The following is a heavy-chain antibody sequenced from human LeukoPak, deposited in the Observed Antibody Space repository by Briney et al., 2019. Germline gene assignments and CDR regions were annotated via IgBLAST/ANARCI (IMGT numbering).Heavy chain of an antibody. D-gene: IGHD3-22*01. CDR3: ARVPYYYDSRGQLRDVGYFDY. CDR1: GDSVSSNSAA. J-gene: IGHJ4*02. V-gene: IGHV6-1*01. Sequence: SQTLSLTCAISGDSVSSNSAAWNWIRQSPSRGLEWLGRTYYRSKWYNDYAVSVKSRITINPDTSKNQFSLKLSSVTAADTAVYYCARVPYYYDSRGQLRDVGYFDYWGQGTLVTVSS. CDR2: TYYRSKWYN.